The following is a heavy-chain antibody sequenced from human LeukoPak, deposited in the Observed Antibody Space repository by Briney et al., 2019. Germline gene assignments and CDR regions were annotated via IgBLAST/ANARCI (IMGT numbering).Heavy chain of an antibody. V-gene: IGHV1-69*01. J-gene: IGHJ4*02. D-gene: IGHD3-10*01. CDR3: AIILAENYYGSGSYYNGFDY. Sequence: SVKVSFKASGGTFSSYAISWVRQAPGQGLEWMGGIIPIFGTANYAQKFQGRVTITADESTSTAYMELSSLRSEDTAVYYCAIILAENYYGSGSYYNGFDYWGQGTLVTVSS. CDR1: GGTFSSYA. CDR2: IIPIFGTA.